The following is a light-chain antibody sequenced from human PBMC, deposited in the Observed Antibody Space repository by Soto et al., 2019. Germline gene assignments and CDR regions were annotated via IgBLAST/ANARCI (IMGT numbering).Light chain of an antibody. J-gene: IGKJ5*01. Sequence: VLTQSPGTLSLSRGERATLSCRGSERIYSAYLGWYQQKPGQATRLVIYGTSSRDTGIPDRVSGSGSGTDVTLTISRLEPEDFAVYYCQQYGNSPITFGQGTRLEIK. CDR2: GTS. V-gene: IGKV3-20*01. CDR3: QQYGNSPIT. CDR1: ERIYSAY.